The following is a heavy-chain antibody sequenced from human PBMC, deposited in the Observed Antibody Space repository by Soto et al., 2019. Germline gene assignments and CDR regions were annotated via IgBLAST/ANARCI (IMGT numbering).Heavy chain of an antibody. V-gene: IGHV4-4*07. Sequence: PSETLSLACTVSGSSISGFYWSWIRKAAGKGLEWIGRIYATGTTDYNPSLKSRVMMSVDTSKKQFSLKLRSVTAADTAVYYCVRDGTKTLRDWFDPWGQGISVTVSS. CDR1: GSSISGFY. D-gene: IGHD1-1*01. CDR2: IYATGTT. J-gene: IGHJ5*02. CDR3: VRDGTKTLRDWFDP.